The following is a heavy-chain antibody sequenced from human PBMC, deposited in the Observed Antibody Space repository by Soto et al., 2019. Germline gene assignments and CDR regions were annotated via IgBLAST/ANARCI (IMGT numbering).Heavy chain of an antibody. J-gene: IGHJ6*02. Sequence: QVQLVQSGAEVKKPGASVKVSCKASGYTFTSYYIHWVRQAPGQRLEWMGIINPSGGITSYAQNFQGRVTMTRDTFTSTVYMELISLRSEDTAVYYCAKEQGQQLGSGGMDVWGQGTTVTVSS. D-gene: IGHD6-13*01. CDR2: INPSGGIT. V-gene: IGHV1-46*01. CDR3: AKEQGQQLGSGGMDV. CDR1: GYTFTSYY.